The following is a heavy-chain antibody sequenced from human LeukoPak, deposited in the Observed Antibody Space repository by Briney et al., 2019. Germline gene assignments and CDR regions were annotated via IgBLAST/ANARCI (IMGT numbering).Heavy chain of an antibody. J-gene: IGHJ2*01. V-gene: IGHV1-18*01. Sequence: ASVKVSCKASGYTFTSYGISWVRQAPGQGLEWMGWISAYDGNTNYAQKLQGRVTMTTDTSTSTAYMELRSLRSDDTAVYYCARERGSSWPESQDWYFDLWGRGTLVTVSS. CDR3: ARERGSSWPESQDWYFDL. CDR2: ISAYDGNT. D-gene: IGHD6-13*01. CDR1: GYTFTSYG.